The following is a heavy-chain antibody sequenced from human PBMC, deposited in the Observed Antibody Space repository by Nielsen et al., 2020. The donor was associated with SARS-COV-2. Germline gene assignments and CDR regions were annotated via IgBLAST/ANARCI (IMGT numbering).Heavy chain of an antibody. CDR3: ARDRNYDRTQDY. V-gene: IGHV3-74*01. J-gene: IGHJ4*02. D-gene: IGHD3-22*01. CDR1: GFTFTSYW. Sequence: GESLKISCAASGFTFTSYWMHWFRQAPGKGLVWVSRIKGDASSTAYADSVKGRFAISRDNAKNMLYLQMNSLRDEDTAVYYCARDRNYDRTQDYWGQGTLVTVSS. CDR2: IKGDASST.